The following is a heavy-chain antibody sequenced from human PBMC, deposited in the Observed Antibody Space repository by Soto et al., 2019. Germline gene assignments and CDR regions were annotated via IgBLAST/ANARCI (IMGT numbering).Heavy chain of an antibody. D-gene: IGHD3-10*01. Sequence: QVVLQESGSGLVKPSQTLSLTCAVSGGSMSRGGHSWSWIRQPPGKGLEWLGFIYYTGTTYYNPSLKSRVTLSVDRSKNQFPLNQTSVTAADTAMYYCARAPPGPTPRWDVW. CDR1: GGSMSRGGHS. CDR2: IYYTGTT. CDR3: ARAPPGPTPRWDV. J-gene: IGHJ6*01. V-gene: IGHV4-30-2*01.